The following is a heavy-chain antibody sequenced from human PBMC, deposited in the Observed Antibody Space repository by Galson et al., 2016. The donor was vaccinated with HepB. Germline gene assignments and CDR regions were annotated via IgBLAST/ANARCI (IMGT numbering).Heavy chain of an antibody. Sequence: SLRLSCAAPGFSFTNAWMSWIRQAPGKGLEWVGLIKRKSDGGTTEYAARVKGRFTISRDGSRNTLYLQLNSLKIEDTALYYCAHFGDREYFQDWGQGTLVTVS. CDR1: GFSFTNAW. CDR3: AHFGDREYFQD. J-gene: IGHJ1*01. V-gene: IGHV3-15*01. D-gene: IGHD3-10*01. CDR2: IKRKSDGGTT.